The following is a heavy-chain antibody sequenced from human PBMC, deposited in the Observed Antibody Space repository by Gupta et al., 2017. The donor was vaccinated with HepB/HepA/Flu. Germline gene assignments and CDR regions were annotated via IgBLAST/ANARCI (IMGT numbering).Heavy chain of an antibody. J-gene: IGHJ4*02. Sequence: QVQLVQSGAEVKKPGASVKVSCKASGYSFTGQHIHWVRQAPGQGLEWMGWINPNSGGTNYAQKFQYWVTMSRDTSISTAYMELRSLKSDDTAIYYCARGGGIALEFDYWGQGTLVTVSS. CDR2: INPNSGGT. CDR3: ARGGGIALEFDY. D-gene: IGHD6-13*01. CDR1: GYSFTGQH. V-gene: IGHV1-2*04.